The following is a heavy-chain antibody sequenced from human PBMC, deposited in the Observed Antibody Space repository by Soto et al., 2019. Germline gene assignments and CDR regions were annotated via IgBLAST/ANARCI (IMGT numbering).Heavy chain of an antibody. V-gene: IGHV4-39*01. J-gene: IGHJ4*02. CDR2: SSYNGGT. CDR3: ARHRIEVVWRGFDF. D-gene: IGHD3-10*01. Sequence: SETLSLTCTVSTDSSSFTNSYWGWIRQPPGKGLQWVGSSSYNGGTFYNPSLKGRVVISFDTSKKQSSLQVTSVTAADTAVYFCARHRIEVVWRGFDFWGQGSPVTVSS. CDR1: TDSSSFTNSY.